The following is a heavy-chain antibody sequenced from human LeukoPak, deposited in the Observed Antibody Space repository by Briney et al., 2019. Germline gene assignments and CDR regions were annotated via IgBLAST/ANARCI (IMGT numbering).Heavy chain of an antibody. D-gene: IGHD2-2*01. Sequence: GGSLRLSCAASGFTFSNYWMSWVRQAPGKGLEWVANIKQDESERYYVDSVRGRFTISRDNAKRSLYLRMDSLRAEDTAMYFCTRVVDSSSSRYQAMPCWGQGTLATVSS. CDR1: GFTFSNYW. V-gene: IGHV3-7*01. CDR2: IKQDESER. CDR3: TRVVDSSSSRYQAMPC. J-gene: IGHJ4*02.